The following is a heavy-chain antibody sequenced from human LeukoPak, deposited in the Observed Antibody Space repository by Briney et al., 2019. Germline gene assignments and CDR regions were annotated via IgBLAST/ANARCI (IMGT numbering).Heavy chain of an antibody. J-gene: IGHJ4*02. V-gene: IGHV3-74*01. D-gene: IGHD6-13*01. CDR1: GFTFSSYS. CDR3: ARGLGGYTTSQAY. Sequence: GGSLRLSCAASGFTFSSYSMNWVRQAPGKGLVWVSRINTDGSSRNYADSVKGRFTISRDNAKNTLYLQMNSLRAEDTAVCYCARGLGGYTTSQAYWGQGTLVTVSS. CDR2: INTDGSSR.